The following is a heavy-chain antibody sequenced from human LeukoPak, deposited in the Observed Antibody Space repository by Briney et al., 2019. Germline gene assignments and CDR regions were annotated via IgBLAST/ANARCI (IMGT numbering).Heavy chain of an antibody. CDR2: IYYSGST. CDR3: ARDRYYYDSSGYHGAYFDY. Sequence: PSQTLSLTCTVSGGSISSGDYYLSWIRQPPGKGLEWIGYIYYSGSTYYNPPLKSRVTISVDTSKNQFSLKLSSVTAADTAVYYCARDRYYYDSSGYHGAYFDYWGQGTLVTVSS. D-gene: IGHD3-22*01. CDR1: GGSISSGDYY. V-gene: IGHV4-30-4*08. J-gene: IGHJ4*02.